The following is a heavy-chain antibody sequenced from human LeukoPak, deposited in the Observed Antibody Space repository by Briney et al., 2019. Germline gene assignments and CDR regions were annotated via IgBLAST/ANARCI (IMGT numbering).Heavy chain of an antibody. CDR2: IYHGGSS. D-gene: IGHD2-8*01. CDR1: GDSVSSSYYY. V-gene: IGHV4-39*01. CDR3: ATHNGASVDFDY. J-gene: IGHJ4*02. Sequence: SETLSLTCTVSGDSVSSSYYYWVWIRPPPGKGLEWFASIYHGGSSYYSPSLKRRVTIFVDTYKNQFSLRLSSVTATDTAVYYCATHNGASVDFDYWDQGTLVTAAS.